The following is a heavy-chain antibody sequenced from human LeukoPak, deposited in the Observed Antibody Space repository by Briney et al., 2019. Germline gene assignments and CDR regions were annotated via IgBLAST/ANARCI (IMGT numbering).Heavy chain of an antibody. V-gene: IGHV1-2*02. Sequence: ASVKVSCKASGYTFTGYYMHWVRQAPGQGLEWMGWINPNSGGTNYAQKFQGRVTITADKSTSTAYMELSSLRSEDTAVYYCARDWADPLMNHYHYYYYGMDVWGQGTTVTVSS. CDR1: GYTFTGYY. J-gene: IGHJ6*02. CDR3: ARDWADPLMNHYHYYYYGMDV. CDR2: INPNSGGT. D-gene: IGHD3-16*01.